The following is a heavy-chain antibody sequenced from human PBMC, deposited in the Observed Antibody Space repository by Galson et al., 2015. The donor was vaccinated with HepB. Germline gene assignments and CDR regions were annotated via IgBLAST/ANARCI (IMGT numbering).Heavy chain of an antibody. CDR1: GGTFSSYA. D-gene: IGHD4-11*01. CDR2: IIPIFGTA. J-gene: IGHJ6*02. CDR3: ARDSTPGYSNPAYYYYGMDA. V-gene: IGHV1-69*06. Sequence: SVKVSCKASGGTFSSYAISWVRQAPGQGLEWMGGIIPIFGTANYAQKFQGRVTITADKSTSSAYMELSSLRSEDTAVYYCARDSTPGYSNPAYYYYGMDAWGQGTTVTVSS.